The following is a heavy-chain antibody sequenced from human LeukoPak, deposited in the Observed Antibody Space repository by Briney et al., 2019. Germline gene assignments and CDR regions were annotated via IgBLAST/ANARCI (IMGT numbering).Heavy chain of an antibody. V-gene: IGHV3-23*01. CDR2: ISGSGGST. CDR3: AKDSGGYYYVDDYYYYYYMDV. CDR1: GFTFSSYA. J-gene: IGHJ6*03. Sequence: PGGSLRLSCAASGFTFSSYAMSWVRQAPGKGLEWVSAISGSGGSTYYADSVKGRFTISRDNSKNTLYLQMNSLRAEDTAVYYCAKDSGGYYYVDDYYYYYYMDVWGKGTTVTVSS. D-gene: IGHD3-22*01.